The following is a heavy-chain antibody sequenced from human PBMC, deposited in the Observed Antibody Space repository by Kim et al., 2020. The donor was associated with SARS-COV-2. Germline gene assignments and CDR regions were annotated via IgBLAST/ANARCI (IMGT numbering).Heavy chain of an antibody. CDR3: AKDPSVPAYYYYYGMDV. D-gene: IGHD4-17*01. CDR1: GFTFSSYA. CDR2: ISGSGGST. Sequence: GGSLRLSCAASGFTFSSYAMSWVRQAPGKGLEWVSAISGSGGSTYYADSVKGRFTISRDNSKNTLYLQMNSLRAEDTAVYYCAKDPSVPAYYYYYGMDVWGQGTTVTVSS. J-gene: IGHJ6*02. V-gene: IGHV3-23*01.